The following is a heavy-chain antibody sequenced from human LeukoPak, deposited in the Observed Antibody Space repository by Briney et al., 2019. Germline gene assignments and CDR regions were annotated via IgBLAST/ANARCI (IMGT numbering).Heavy chain of an antibody. CDR1: GGSFSGYY. CDR2: INHSGST. CDR3: ARVVGSITMVRGVIITIRWFDP. Sequence: SETLSLTCAVYGGSFSGYYWSWIRQPPGKGLEWIGEINHSGSTNYNPSLKSRVTISVETSKNQFSLKLSSVTAADTAVYYCARVVGSITMVRGVIITIRWFDPWGQGTLVTVSS. D-gene: IGHD3-10*01. J-gene: IGHJ5*02. V-gene: IGHV4-34*01.